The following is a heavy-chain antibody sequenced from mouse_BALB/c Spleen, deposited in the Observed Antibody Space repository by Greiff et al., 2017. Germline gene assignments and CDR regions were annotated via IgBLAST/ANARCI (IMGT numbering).Heavy chain of an antibody. Sequence: EVQVVESGGGLVQPGGSRKLSCAASGFTFSDYGMAWVRQAPGKGPEWVASISNLAYSIYYADTVTGRFTISRENAKNTLYLEMSSLRSEDTAMYYCARGVGSSYDYFDVWGAGTTVTVSS. CDR3: ARGVGSSYDYFDV. J-gene: IGHJ1*01. CDR2: ISNLAYSI. V-gene: IGHV5-15*02. D-gene: IGHD1-1*01. CDR1: GFTFSDYG.